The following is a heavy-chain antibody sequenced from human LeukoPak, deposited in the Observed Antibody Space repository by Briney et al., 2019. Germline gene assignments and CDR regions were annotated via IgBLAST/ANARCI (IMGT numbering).Heavy chain of an antibody. CDR2: INTNTGNP. CDR1: GYTFTSYA. Sequence: ASVNVSCKASGYTFTSYAMNWVRQAPGQGLEWMGWINTNTGNPTYAQGFTGRFVFSLDTSVSTAYLQISSLKAEDTAVYYCARVKVHCSSTSCYHLDPWGQGTLVTVSS. CDR3: ARVKVHCSSTSCYHLDP. D-gene: IGHD2-2*01. V-gene: IGHV7-4-1*02. J-gene: IGHJ5*02.